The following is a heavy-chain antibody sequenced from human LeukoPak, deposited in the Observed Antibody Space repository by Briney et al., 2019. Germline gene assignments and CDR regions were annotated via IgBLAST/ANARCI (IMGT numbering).Heavy chain of an antibody. CDR3: ARERSLKYFDY. CDR2: ISCDGSNK. CDR1: GFTFSSYS. V-gene: IGHV3-30*03. J-gene: IGHJ4*02. Sequence: HPGGSLRLSCAASGFTFSSYSMNWVRQAPGKGLEWVAVISCDGSNKYYADSVKGRFTISRDNSKNTLYLQMNSLRAEDTAVYYCARERSLKYFDYWGQGTLVTVSS.